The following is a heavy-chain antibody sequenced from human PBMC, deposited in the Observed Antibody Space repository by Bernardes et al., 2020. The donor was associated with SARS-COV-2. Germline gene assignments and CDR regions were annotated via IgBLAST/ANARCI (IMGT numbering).Heavy chain of an antibody. CDR3: AHSDHYDSRSYGY. V-gene: IGHV2-5*02. J-gene: IGHJ4*02. CDR1: GFSLNTSGVG. Sequence: SGPTLVKPTQTLTLTCTLSGFSLNTSGVGVGWIRQPPGKALERLAIIYWDDDKRYSPSLNSRLTITRDTSKTQVVLTMTNMDPVDTGTYYCAHSDHYDSRSYGYWGQGTLVTVSS. CDR2: IYWDDDK. D-gene: IGHD3-10*01.